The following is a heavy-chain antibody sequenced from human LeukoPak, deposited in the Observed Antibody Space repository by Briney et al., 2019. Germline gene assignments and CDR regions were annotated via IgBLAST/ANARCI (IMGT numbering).Heavy chain of an antibody. CDR3: VRAPPYDSSGYFAEY. J-gene: IGHJ4*02. V-gene: IGHV1-18*01. Sequence: ASVKVSCKASGYTFTSFGISWVRQAPGQGLEWMGWISAYNGNRNYAQKLQGRVTMTTDTSTSTAYMELRSLRSDDTAVYYCVRAPPYDSSGYFAEYWGQGTLVTVSS. CDR1: GYTFTSFG. CDR2: ISAYNGNR. D-gene: IGHD3-22*01.